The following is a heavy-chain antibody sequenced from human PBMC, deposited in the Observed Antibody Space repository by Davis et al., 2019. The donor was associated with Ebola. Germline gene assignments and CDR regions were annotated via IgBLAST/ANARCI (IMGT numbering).Heavy chain of an antibody. V-gene: IGHV1-8*01. CDR2: MNPNSGNT. J-gene: IGHJ4*02. CDR3: ASGSRTFDY. Sequence: ASVKVSCKASGYTFTTYDINWVRQATGQGLEWMGWMNPNSGNTGYAQNFQGRVTMTRNTSISTAYMELSSLRSEDTAVYYCASGSRTFDYWGQGTLVTVSS. CDR1: GYTFTTYD.